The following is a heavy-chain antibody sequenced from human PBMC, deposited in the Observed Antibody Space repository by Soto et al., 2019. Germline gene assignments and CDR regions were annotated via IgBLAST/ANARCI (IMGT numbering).Heavy chain of an antibody. CDR1: GGSMSTYY. CDR3: ARNRAVAGCDY. J-gene: IGHJ4*02. CDR2: IYSSGST. Sequence: NPSETLSLTCTVSGGSMSTYYWSWIRQSPGKGLEWIGYIYSSGSTNYNPSLKSRVSISVDTSKNQFSLRLSSVTAADTAVYYCARNRAVAGCDYWGQGTLVTVSS. D-gene: IGHD6-19*01. V-gene: IGHV4-59*01.